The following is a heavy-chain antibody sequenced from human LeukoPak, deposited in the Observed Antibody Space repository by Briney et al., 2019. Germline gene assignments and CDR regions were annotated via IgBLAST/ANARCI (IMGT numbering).Heavy chain of an antibody. Sequence: KSSQTLSLTCTVSGGSISSYYWSWIRQPPGKGLEWTGYIYYSGSTNYNPSLKSRVTISVDTSKNQFSLKLSSVTAADTAVYYCARDAGYDSSGYLGYWGQGTLITVSS. CDR2: IYYSGST. V-gene: IGHV4-59*01. J-gene: IGHJ4*02. CDR1: GGSISSYY. CDR3: ARDAGYDSSGYLGY. D-gene: IGHD3-22*01.